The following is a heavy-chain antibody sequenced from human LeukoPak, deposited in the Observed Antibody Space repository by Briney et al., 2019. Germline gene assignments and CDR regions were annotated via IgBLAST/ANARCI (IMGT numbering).Heavy chain of an antibody. V-gene: IGHV3-7*01. J-gene: IGHJ4*02. CDR3: ASIYGDYEGDYFDY. D-gene: IGHD4-17*01. Sequence: GGSLRLSCAASGFTSSSYWMSWVRQAPGKGLEWVANIKQDGSEKYYVDSVKGRFTISRDNAKNSLYLQMNSLRAEDTAVYYCASIYGDYEGDYFDYWGQGTLVTVSS. CDR1: GFTSSSYW. CDR2: IKQDGSEK.